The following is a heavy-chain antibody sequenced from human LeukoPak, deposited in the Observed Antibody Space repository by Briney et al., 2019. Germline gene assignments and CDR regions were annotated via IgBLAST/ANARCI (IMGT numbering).Heavy chain of an antibody. J-gene: IGHJ4*02. CDR1: GVTFSSYA. CDR2: IIPIFGTA. CDR3: ARDQYGSGSYYKPFDY. V-gene: IGHV1-69*13. Sequence: SVKVSCKASGVTFSSYAISWVRQAPGQGLEWMGGIIPIFGTANYAQKFQGRVTITADESTSTAYMELSSLRSEDTAVYYCARDQYGSGSYYKPFDYWGQGTLVTVSS. D-gene: IGHD3-10*01.